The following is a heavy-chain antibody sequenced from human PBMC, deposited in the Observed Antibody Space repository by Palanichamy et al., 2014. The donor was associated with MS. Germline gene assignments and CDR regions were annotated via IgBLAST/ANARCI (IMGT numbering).Heavy chain of an antibody. CDR2: IYSGGST. CDR3: ARIKWYSSGWYPDY. Sequence: AASGFTVSSNYMSWVRQAPGKGLEWVSVIYSGGSTYYADSVKGRFTISRDNSKNTLYLQMNSLRAEDTAVYYCARIKWYSSGWYPDYWGQGTLVTVSS. CDR1: GFTVSSNY. V-gene: IGHV3-53*01. D-gene: IGHD6-19*01. J-gene: IGHJ4*02.